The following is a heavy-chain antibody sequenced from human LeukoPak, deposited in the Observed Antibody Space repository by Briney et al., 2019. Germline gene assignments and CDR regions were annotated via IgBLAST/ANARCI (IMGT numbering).Heavy chain of an antibody. CDR1: GYSISSGYY. D-gene: IGHD3-16*01. Sequence: SETLSLTCEVSGYSISSGYYWGWIRQPPGKGLEWIGSIYHSGSTYYNPSLKSRVTISVDTSKNQFSLKLSSVTAADTAVYYCARGRWGGGDFDYWGQGTLVTVSP. CDR3: ARGRWGGGDFDY. J-gene: IGHJ4*02. V-gene: IGHV4-38-2*01. CDR2: IYHSGST.